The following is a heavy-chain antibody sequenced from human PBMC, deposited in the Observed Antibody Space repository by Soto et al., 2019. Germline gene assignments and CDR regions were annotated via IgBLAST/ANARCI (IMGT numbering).Heavy chain of an antibody. D-gene: IGHD2-2*01. V-gene: IGHV3-7*03. Sequence: EVQLVESGGGLVQPGGSLRLSCAASGFTFSNFWMSWVRQTPGRGLEWVANIKQDGSEKKYVDSVKGRFTISRDNAKYSLYLQMNSLRAEDTAVYYCARTTILLPAAENRGPPYNYYGLDVWGQGTTVTVSS. CDR2: IKQDGSEK. J-gene: IGHJ6*02. CDR1: GFTFSNFW. CDR3: ARTTILLPAAENRGPPYNYYGLDV.